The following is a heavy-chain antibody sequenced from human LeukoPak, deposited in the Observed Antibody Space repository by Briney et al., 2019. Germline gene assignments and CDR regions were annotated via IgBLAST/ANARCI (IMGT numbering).Heavy chain of an antibody. J-gene: IGHJ4*02. CDR3: ARGIVSNGAASAAFDY. V-gene: IGHV4-38-2*02. Sequence: SETLSLTCTVSGSSISSDYYWGWIGQPPGKGLEWIGSIYHSGPTYYNPSLKSRVTISVDTSKNQFSLKLTSVTAADTAVYYCARGIVSNGAASAAFDYWGQGTLVTVSS. CDR2: IYHSGPT. CDR1: GSSISSDYY. D-gene: IGHD6-13*01.